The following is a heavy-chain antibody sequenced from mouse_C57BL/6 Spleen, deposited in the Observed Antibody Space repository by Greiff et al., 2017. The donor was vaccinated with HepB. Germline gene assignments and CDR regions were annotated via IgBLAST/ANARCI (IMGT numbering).Heavy chain of an antibody. Sequence: QVQLQQPGTELVKPGASVKLSCKASGYTFTSYWMHWVKQRPGQGLEWIGNINPSNGGTNYNKKFKSKATLTVDKTSSTAYMQLSSLTSEDSAVYYCARKGALSYAMDYWGQGTSVTVSS. V-gene: IGHV1-53*01. CDR1: GYTFTSYW. J-gene: IGHJ4*01. CDR3: ARKGALSYAMDY. CDR2: INPSNGGT.